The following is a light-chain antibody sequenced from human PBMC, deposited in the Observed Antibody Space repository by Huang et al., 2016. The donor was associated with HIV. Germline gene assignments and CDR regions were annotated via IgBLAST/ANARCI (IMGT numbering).Light chain of an antibody. Sequence: DIIMTQSPDSLALSLGGRAAINCTASQSVLKTSNTKNCLSWYQLKVGQPPKLLIYWASTRESGVPDRVSGSGSGTHFTLTIASLQAEDVAVYYCHQCYDIPQTFGQGTKVEVK. J-gene: IGKJ1*01. CDR3: HQCYDIPQT. V-gene: IGKV4-1*01. CDR1: QSVLKTSNTKNC. CDR2: WAS.